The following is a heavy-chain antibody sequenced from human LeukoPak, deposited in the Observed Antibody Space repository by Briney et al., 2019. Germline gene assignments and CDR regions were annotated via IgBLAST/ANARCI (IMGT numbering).Heavy chain of an antibody. J-gene: IGHJ4*02. D-gene: IGHD3-22*01. CDR2: IIPILGIA. CDR1: GGTFSSYT. Sequence: SVKVSCKASGGTFSSYTICWVRQAPGQGLEWMGRIIPILGIANYAQKFQGRVTITADKSTSTAYMELSSLRSEDTAVYYCASASYYYDSSGYSYYWGQGTLVTVSS. CDR3: ASASYYYDSSGYSYY. V-gene: IGHV1-69*02.